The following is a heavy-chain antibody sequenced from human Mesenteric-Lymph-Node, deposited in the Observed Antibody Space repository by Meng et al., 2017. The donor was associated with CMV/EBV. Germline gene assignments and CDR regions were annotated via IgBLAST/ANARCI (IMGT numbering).Heavy chain of an antibody. CDR3: AKGRLAVAEYYFDY. CDR2: ISSSSSYI. CDR1: GFTFSSYS. J-gene: IGHJ4*02. D-gene: IGHD6-19*01. Sequence: GESLKISCAASGFTFSSYSMNWVRQAPGKGLEWVSSISSSSSYIYYADSVKGRFTISRDNAKNSLYLQMNSLRAEDTALYYCAKGRLAVAEYYFDYWGQGTLVTVSS. V-gene: IGHV3-21*04.